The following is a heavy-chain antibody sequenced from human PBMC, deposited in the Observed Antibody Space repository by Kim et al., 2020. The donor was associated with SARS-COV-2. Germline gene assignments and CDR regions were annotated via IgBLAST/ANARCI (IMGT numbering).Heavy chain of an antibody. V-gene: IGHV4-61*01. CDR1: GGSVSSGSYF. CDR2: IYYSGNT. J-gene: IGHJ4*02. D-gene: IGHD3-3*01. CDR3: ARAPNDFWSGYPYYFDY. Sequence: SETLSLTCTVSGGSVSSGSYFWSWIRQPPGKGLEWIGYIYYSGNTNYNPSLKSRVTMSVDTSKNQFSLKLRSVTDADTAVYYCARAPNDFWSGYPYYFDYWGQGTLVTVSS.